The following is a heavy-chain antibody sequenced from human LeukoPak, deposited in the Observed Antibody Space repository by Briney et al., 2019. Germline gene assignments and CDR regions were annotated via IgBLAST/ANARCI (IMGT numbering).Heavy chain of an antibody. Sequence: GGSLRLSCAASGFTFSSYEMNWVRQAPGKGLEWVSYISSSGSTIYYADSVKGRFTISRDNAKNSLYLQMNSLRAEDTAVYYCARDPRSWGGDYYFDYWGQGTLVTVSS. D-gene: IGHD1-26*01. V-gene: IGHV3-48*03. CDR2: ISSSGSTI. J-gene: IGHJ4*02. CDR3: ARDPRSWGGDYYFDY. CDR1: GFTFSSYE.